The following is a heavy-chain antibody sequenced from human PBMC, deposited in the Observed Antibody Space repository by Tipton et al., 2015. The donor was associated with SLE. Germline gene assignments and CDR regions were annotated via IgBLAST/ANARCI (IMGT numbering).Heavy chain of an antibody. J-gene: IGHJ4*02. CDR1: GFTVSSNY. CDR2: IYSGGSI. Sequence: SLRLSCAASGFTVSSNYMSWVRQAPGKGLEWVSVIYSGGSIYYADSVKGRFTISRDNAKNSLYLQMNSLRDEDTAVYYCARDRLLSYYFDYWGQGTLVTVSS. CDR3: ARDRLLSYYFDY. V-gene: IGHV3-66*01. D-gene: IGHD2-21*01.